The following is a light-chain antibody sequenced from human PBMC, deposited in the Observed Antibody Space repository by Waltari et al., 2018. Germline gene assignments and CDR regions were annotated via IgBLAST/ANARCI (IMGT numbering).Light chain of an antibody. V-gene: IGLV2-8*01. CDR3: SSYAGSDNLRV. CDR1: SSDVGAYNF. CDR2: EVS. J-gene: IGLJ1*01. Sequence: QSALTQPPSASGSPGQSVTISCTGTSSDVGAYNFVSWYQQHPGQAPKLLIYEVSKRPCGVHDRFSGSKSDSTPSLLVAGLQAEDEADYYCSSYAGSDNLRVFGTGTMVTVL.